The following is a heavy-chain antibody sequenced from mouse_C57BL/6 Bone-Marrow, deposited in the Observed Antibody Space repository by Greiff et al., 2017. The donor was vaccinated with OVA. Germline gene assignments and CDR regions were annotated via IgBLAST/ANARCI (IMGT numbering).Heavy chain of an antibody. D-gene: IGHD2-3*01. Sequence: DVMLVESGEGLVKPGGSLKLSCAASGFTFSSYAMSWVRQTPEKRLEWVAYISSGGDYIYYADTVKGRFTISRDNARNTLYLQMSSLKSEDTAMYYCTRWRLLWYFDVWGTGTTVTVSS. CDR1: GFTFSSYA. V-gene: IGHV5-9-1*02. CDR2: ISSGGDYI. J-gene: IGHJ1*03. CDR3: TRWRLLWYFDV.